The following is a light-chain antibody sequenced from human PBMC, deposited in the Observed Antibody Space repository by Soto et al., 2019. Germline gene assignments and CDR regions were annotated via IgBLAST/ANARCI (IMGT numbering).Light chain of an antibody. J-gene: IGLJ2*01. V-gene: IGLV2-14*01. CDR3: ISYTSRSTLVV. CDR2: EVS. CDR1: SSDVGGYNY. Sequence: QSALTQPASVSGSPGQSITISGTGTSSDVGGYNYVSWYQQHPGKAPKFMIYEVSNRPSGVSNRFSGSKSGNTASLTISGLQAEDEADYYCISYTSRSTLVVFGGGTKLTVL.